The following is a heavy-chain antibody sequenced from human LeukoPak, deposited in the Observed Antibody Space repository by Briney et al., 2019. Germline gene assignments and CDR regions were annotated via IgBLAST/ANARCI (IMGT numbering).Heavy chain of an antibody. J-gene: IGHJ4*02. CDR2: IIPIFGTA. CDR1: GGAFSSYA. D-gene: IGHD2-21*02. Sequence: SVKVSCKASGGAFSSYAISWVRQAPGQGLEWMGGIIPIFGTANYAQKFQGRVTITADESTSTAYMELSSLRSEDTAVYYCAAVAYCGGDCYPYFDYWGQGTLVTVSS. V-gene: IGHV1-69*13. CDR3: AAVAYCGGDCYPYFDY.